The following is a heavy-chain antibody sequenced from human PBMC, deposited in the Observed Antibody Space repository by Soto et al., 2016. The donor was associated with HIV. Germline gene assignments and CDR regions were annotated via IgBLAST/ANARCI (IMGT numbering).Heavy chain of an antibody. CDR1: GGSISGYY. CDR2: VYNNDL. CDR3: VRGRHILVAGTHFDY. V-gene: IGHV4-59*01. D-gene: IGHD6-19*01. Sequence: QVHLQESGTGLVKPSGTLSLTCTVSGGSISGYYWSWIRQPPGKGLEWIGYVYNNDLKYNSSLKSRLTIPLDTYKKQISLTLKSVNAADTALYYCVRGRHILVAGTHFDYWGQGTLGHRLL. J-gene: IGHJ4*02.